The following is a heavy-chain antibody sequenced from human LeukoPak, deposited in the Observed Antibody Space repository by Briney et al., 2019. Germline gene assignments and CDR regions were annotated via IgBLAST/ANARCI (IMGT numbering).Heavy chain of an antibody. D-gene: IGHD3-10*01. J-gene: IGHJ3*02. Sequence: GGTLRLSCAASGFTFSSYGMSWVRQAPGKGLEWVSAISGSGGSTYYADSVKGRFTISRDNSKNTLYLQMNSLRAEDTAVYYCARHREDYYGPPGAFDIWGQGTMVTVSS. CDR1: GFTFSSYG. CDR2: ISGSGGST. V-gene: IGHV3-23*01. CDR3: ARHREDYYGPPGAFDI.